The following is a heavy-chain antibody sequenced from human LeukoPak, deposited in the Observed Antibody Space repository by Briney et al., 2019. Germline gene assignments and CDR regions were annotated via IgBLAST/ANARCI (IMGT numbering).Heavy chain of an antibody. CDR2: ISAYNGNT. Sequence: ASVKVSCKASGYTFTSYGISWVRQAPGQGLEWMGWISAYNGNTNYAQKLQGRVTMTTDTSTSTAYMELRSLRSDDTAVYYCARVLKYYYDSRGWDYWGQGTLVTVSS. CDR1: GYTFTSYG. V-gene: IGHV1-18*01. J-gene: IGHJ4*02. CDR3: ARVLKYYYDSRGWDY. D-gene: IGHD3-22*01.